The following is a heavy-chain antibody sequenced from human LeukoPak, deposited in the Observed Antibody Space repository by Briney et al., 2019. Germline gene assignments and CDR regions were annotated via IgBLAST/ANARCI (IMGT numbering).Heavy chain of an antibody. D-gene: IGHD5-18*01. CDR1: GFTFSSYG. CDR3: AKDVGYSYGYFDH. J-gene: IGHJ4*02. CDR2: IRYDGSNK. Sequence: GGSLRLSCAASGFTFSSYGMSWFRQAPGKGLEWVSFIRYDGSNKYYADSVKGRFTISRDNSKNTLYLQVSSLRADDTGVYYCAKDVGYSYGYFDHWGQGSLVTVSS. V-gene: IGHV3-30*02.